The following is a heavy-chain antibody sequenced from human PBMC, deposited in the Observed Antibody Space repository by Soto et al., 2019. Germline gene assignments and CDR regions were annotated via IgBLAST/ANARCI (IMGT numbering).Heavy chain of an antibody. CDR1: GFPFSSYW. D-gene: IGHD3-9*01. Sequence: EVQLVESGGDSVQPGGSLRLSCAASGFPFSSYWMHWVRHTPGKGLEWVSRISGDGTTIYYADSVTGRFTVSRDNAKNTLSLQMSGLGADDPAVYYWAREYYVLLTGYDNAHWGQGTLVSVSS. CDR2: ISGDGTTI. CDR3: AREYYVLLTGYDNAH. V-gene: IGHV3-74*01. J-gene: IGHJ4*02.